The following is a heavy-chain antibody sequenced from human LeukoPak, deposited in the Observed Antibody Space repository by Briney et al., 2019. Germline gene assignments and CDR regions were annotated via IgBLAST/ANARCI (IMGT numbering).Heavy chain of an antibody. Sequence: PGGSLGLSCAASGFTFSSYAMSWVRQAPGKGLEWVSAISGSGGSTYYADSVKGRFTISRDNSKNTLYLQMNSLRAEDTAVYYCAKGGPNCSGGSCYYYYYMDVWGKGTTVTVSS. CDR1: GFTFSSYA. CDR3: AKGGPNCSGGSCYYYYYMDV. J-gene: IGHJ6*03. D-gene: IGHD2-15*01. CDR2: ISGSGGST. V-gene: IGHV3-23*01.